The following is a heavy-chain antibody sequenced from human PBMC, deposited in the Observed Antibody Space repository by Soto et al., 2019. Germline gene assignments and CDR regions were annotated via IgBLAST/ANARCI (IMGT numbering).Heavy chain of an antibody. J-gene: IGHJ6*02. D-gene: IGHD6-13*01. CDR3: ARGGAAAGIGSRGYGMDV. Sequence: SLRLSCAASGFTFSSYAMHWVRQAPGKGLEWVAVISYDGSNKYYADSVKGRFTISRDNSKNTLYLQMNSLRAEDTAVYYCARGGAAAGIGSRGYGMDVWGQGTTVTVSS. CDR1: GFTFSSYA. V-gene: IGHV3-30-3*01. CDR2: ISYDGSNK.